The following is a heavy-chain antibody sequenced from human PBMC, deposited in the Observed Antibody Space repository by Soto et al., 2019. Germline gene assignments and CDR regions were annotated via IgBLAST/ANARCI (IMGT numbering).Heavy chain of an antibody. J-gene: IGHJ4*02. Sequence: SETLSLTCSVTGGSFSRYDSSWIRHPPGKGLEWIGYIYYSGSTNYNPSLKSRVTISVDTSKNQFSLKLSSVTAADTAVYYCARMETTVVMAKDYWGQGTLDTVSS. CDR3: ARMETTVVMAKDY. D-gene: IGHD4-17*01. V-gene: IGHV4-59*08. CDR1: GGSFSRYD. CDR2: IYYSGST.